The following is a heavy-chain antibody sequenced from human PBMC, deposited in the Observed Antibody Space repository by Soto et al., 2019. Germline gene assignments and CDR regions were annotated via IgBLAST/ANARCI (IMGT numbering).Heavy chain of an antibody. V-gene: IGHV4-31*03. CDR2: IYYSGST. CDR3: ARGGRDDDYGDYTHNYFDY. D-gene: IGHD4-17*01. CDR1: GGSISSGGYY. Sequence: SETLSLTCTVSGGSISSGGYYWSWIRQHPGKGLEWIGYIYYSGSTYYNPSLKSRVTISVDTSKNQFSLKLSSVTAADTAVYYCARGGRDDDYGDYTHNYFDYWGQGTLVTVSS. J-gene: IGHJ4*02.